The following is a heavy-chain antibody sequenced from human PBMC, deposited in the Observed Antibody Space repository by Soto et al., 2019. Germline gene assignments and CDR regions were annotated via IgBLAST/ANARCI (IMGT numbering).Heavy chain of an antibody. D-gene: IGHD3-3*01. J-gene: IGHJ4*02. CDR3: ARDLTVPYVSALIYDFYFSY. CDR1: GFTFSSYA. Sequence: GGSLRLSCAASGFTFSSYAMHWVRQAPGKGLEWVAVISYDGSNKYYADSVKGRFTISRDNSKNTLYLQMNSLRAEDTAVYYCARDLTVPYVSALIYDFYFSYWGQGTLVTVSS. V-gene: IGHV3-30-3*01. CDR2: ISYDGSNK.